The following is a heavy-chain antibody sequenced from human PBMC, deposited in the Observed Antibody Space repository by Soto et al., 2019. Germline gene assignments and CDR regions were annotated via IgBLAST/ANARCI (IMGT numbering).Heavy chain of an antibody. CDR2: MNPNSGNT. CDR1: GYTFTSYD. Sequence: QVQLVQSGAEVKKPGASVKVSCKASGYTFTSYDINWVRQATGQGLEWMGWMNPNSGNTGYAQKFQGRVTMTRNTXXXXXXXXXXXXXXXXXXXXXCAREYSSGWSKDWGQGTLVTVSS. V-gene: IGHV1-8*01. J-gene: IGHJ4*02. D-gene: IGHD6-19*01. CDR3: AREYSSGWSKD.